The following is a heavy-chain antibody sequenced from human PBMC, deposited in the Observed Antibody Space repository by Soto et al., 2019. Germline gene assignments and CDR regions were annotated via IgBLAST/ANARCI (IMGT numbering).Heavy chain of an antibody. J-gene: IGHJ6*03. CDR2: INWNGGST. CDR1: GFTFDDYG. D-gene: IGHD6-13*01. CDR3: ARGLSEVSSSSFHYMDV. Sequence: GGSLRLSCAASGFTFDDYGMSWVRQAPGKGLEWVSGINWNGGSTGYADSVKGRFTISRDNAKNSLYLQMNSLRAEDTALYHCARGLSEVSSSSFHYMDVWGKGTTVTVSS. V-gene: IGHV3-20*01.